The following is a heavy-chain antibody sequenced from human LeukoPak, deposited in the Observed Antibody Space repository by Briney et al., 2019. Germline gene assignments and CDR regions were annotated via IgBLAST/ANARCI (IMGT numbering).Heavy chain of an antibody. V-gene: IGHV4-59*01. CDR1: GGTLSNYY. D-gene: IGHD2/OR15-2a*01. CDR3: ARGPTLTSDY. CDR2: IYYSGIT. J-gene: IGHJ4*02. Sequence: SETLSLTCTVSGGTLSNYYWNWVRQPPGKGLEWIGYIYYSGITNYNPSPKSRVTLSVDPSRNKFSLKLRSVTAADTAVYYCARGPTLTSDYWGQGTLVTVSS.